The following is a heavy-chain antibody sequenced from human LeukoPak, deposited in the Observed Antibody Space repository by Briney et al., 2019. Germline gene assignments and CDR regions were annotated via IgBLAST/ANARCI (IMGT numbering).Heavy chain of an antibody. V-gene: IGHV4-61*09. CDR2: IHTSGNT. J-gene: IGHJ6*03. CDR3: ARVRYYYYYYMDV. CDR1: GGFISSGSYC. Sequence: SETLSLTCTVSGGFISSGSYCWSWIRQPAGKGLEWIGHIHTSGNTNYNPSLKSRVTISVDTSKNQFSLKLSSVTAADTAVYYCARVRYYYYYYMDVWGKGTTVTVSS.